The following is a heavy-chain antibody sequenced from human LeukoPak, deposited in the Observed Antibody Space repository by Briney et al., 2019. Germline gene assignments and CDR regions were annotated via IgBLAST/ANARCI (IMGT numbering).Heavy chain of an antibody. CDR3: AREDPYSSGWYANY. CDR1: GYTFTSYG. J-gene: IGHJ4*02. D-gene: IGHD6-19*01. CDR2: ISAYNGNT. Sequence: GASVKVSGKASGYTFTSYGISWVRQAPGQGLEWMGWISAYNGNTNYAQKLQGRVTMTTDTFTSTAYMELRSLRSDDAAVYYCAREDPYSSGWYANYWGQGTLVTVSS. V-gene: IGHV1-18*01.